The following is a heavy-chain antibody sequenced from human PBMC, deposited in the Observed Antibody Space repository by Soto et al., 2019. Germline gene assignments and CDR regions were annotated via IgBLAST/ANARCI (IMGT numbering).Heavy chain of an antibody. V-gene: IGHV4-4*02. CDR2: IYHSGST. D-gene: IGHD4-17*01. CDR1: GGSISSSNL. Sequence: PSETLSLTCTVSGGSISSSNLWSWVRQPPGKGLEWIGEIYHSGSTNYNPSLKSRVTISVDRSRKQFSLNLSSVTAADTAVYYCASQTYGDYQDYWGQGTLVTVS. J-gene: IGHJ4*02. CDR3: ASQTYGDYQDY.